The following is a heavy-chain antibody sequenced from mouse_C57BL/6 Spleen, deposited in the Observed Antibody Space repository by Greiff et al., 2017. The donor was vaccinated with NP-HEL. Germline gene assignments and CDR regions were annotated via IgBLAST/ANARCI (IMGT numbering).Heavy chain of an antibody. CDR3: ARRAYYSNYGYFDY. CDR2: IDPSDSNT. Sequence: QVQLQQPGAELVMPGASVKLSCKASGYTFTSYWMHWVKQRPGQGLEWIGEIDPSDSNTNYNQKFKGKSTLTVDKSSSTAYMQLSSLTSEDSAVYYVARRAYYSNYGYFDYWGQGTTLTVSS. D-gene: IGHD2-5*01. J-gene: IGHJ2*01. CDR1: GYTFTSYW. V-gene: IGHV1-69*01.